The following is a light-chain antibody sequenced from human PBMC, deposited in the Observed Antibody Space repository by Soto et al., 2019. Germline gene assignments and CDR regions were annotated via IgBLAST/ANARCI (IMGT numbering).Light chain of an antibody. CDR2: GAS. Sequence: EIVMTQSPATLSVSPGERATLSCRASRSVSSNLAWYQQKPGQAPRLLMYGASTRATGIPARFSGSGSGTEFTLTISSLQSEDFAVYFCQQYGRSPFTFGQGTKLQIK. V-gene: IGKV3-15*01. J-gene: IGKJ2*01. CDR3: QQYGRSPFT. CDR1: RSVSSN.